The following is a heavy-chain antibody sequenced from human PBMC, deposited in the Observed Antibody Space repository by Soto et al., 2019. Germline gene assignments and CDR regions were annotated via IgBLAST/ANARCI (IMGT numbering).Heavy chain of an antibody. D-gene: IGHD1-26*01. Sequence: GGSLRLSCAASGFTFSSYAMSWVRQAPGKGLEWVSAISGSGGSTYYADSVKGRFTISRDNSKNTLYLQMNSLRAEATAVYYCARGSKSWELLAGGAFDIWGQGTMVTVSS. J-gene: IGHJ3*02. CDR3: ARGSKSWELLAGGAFDI. CDR2: ISGSGGST. V-gene: IGHV3-23*01. CDR1: GFTFSSYA.